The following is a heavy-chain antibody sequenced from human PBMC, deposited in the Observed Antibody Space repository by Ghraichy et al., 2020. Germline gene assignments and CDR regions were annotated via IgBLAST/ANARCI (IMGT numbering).Heavy chain of an antibody. CDR3: ARAMLRGTIIRGNFDS. J-gene: IGHJ4*02. CDR2: IKQDGSEK. Sequence: GESLRLSCAASGFTFNSYWMTWVRQAPGKGLEWVANIKQDGSEKFYVDSVKGRFTISRDNDKNSLYLHMSGLRAEDTAVYFCARAMLRGTIIRGNFDSWGQGTLVTVSS. D-gene: IGHD3-10*01. CDR1: GFTFNSYW. V-gene: IGHV3-7*01.